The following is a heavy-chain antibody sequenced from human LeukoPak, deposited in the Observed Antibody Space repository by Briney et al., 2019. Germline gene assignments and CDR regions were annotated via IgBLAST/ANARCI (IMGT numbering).Heavy chain of an antibody. CDR2: IYPGDSDN. V-gene: IGHV5-51*01. Sequence: GASLEISWQCSDSFFTSYWIGWVRPLPGKGLEWMGIIYPGDSDNSSSPSFQGQVTISADKSISTAYLQWSSLKASDTAMYYCARLNEGYCSGGSCYRGLFDYWGQGTLVTVSS. CDR3: ARLNEGYCSGGSCYRGLFDY. D-gene: IGHD2-15*01. J-gene: IGHJ4*02. CDR1: DSFFTSYW.